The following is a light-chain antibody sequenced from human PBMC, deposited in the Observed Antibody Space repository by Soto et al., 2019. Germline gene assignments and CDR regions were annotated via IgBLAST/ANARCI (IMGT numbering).Light chain of an antibody. CDR1: SSNIGNNA. CDR3: ATWDDGRGARGV. CDR2: NNN. V-gene: IGLV1-44*01. Sequence: QSVLTQPPSASGTPGQRVTISCSGSSSNIGNNAVSWYQQFPGTAPKLLIYNNNQRPSGVPDRFSGSKSGTSASLAISGLKSEDEADYYCATWDDGRGARGVFGGGTKLTVL. J-gene: IGLJ3*02.